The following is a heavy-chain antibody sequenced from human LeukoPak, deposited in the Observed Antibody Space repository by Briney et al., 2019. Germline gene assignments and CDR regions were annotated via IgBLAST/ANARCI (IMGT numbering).Heavy chain of an antibody. CDR2: ITSKAFGGTT. CDR3: TRDREAAAGINALDI. J-gene: IGHJ3*02. V-gene: IGHV3-49*04. D-gene: IGHD6-13*01. CDR1: GGTFGDYA. Sequence: GGSLRLSCTPSGGTFGDYAASWVRQAPGKGLEWLGFITSKAFGGTTEYAAAVKGRFTISRDDSKSLAYLQMNSLKTEDTAVYYCTRDREAAAGINALDIWGQGTMVTVSS.